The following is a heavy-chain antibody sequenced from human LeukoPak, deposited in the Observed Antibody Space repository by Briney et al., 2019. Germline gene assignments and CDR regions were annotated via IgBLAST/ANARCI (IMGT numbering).Heavy chain of an antibody. D-gene: IGHD3-10*01. V-gene: IGHV1-2*02. CDR2: INPNSGST. Sequence: ASVTVSFPSCGYTFTDYSMHWVRQAPGQGLEWMGWINPNSGSTNYAQKFQGRVTMTRDTSIIVYMDLSRLRSDDTAQYYCARVAHHHDRSDGYEYRGQGTLVTVSS. CDR3: ARVAHHHDRSDGYEY. J-gene: IGHJ4*02. CDR1: GYTFTDYS.